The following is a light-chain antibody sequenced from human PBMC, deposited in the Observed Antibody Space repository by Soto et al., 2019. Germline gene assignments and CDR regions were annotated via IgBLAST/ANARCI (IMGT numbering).Light chain of an antibody. CDR1: NSNIASNT. J-gene: IGLJ1*01. Sequence: QSVLTQPPSASETPGQTVSISCSGSNSNIASNTVNRYQHLPGTAPKLLIYYNNQRPSGVPDRFSGSKSGTSASLAISRLPSQDDSDYYCAAWDATLKRYVFGTGTKAPS. V-gene: IGLV1-44*01. CDR2: YNN. CDR3: AAWDATLKRYV.